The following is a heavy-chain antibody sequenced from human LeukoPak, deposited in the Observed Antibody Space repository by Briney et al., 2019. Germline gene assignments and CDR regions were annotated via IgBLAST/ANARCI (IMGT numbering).Heavy chain of an antibody. CDR2: ISSSSSYI. V-gene: IGHV3-21*01. CDR1: GFTFSSYA. CDR3: ARGGGNYAFDY. Sequence: GGSLRLSCAASGFTFSSYAMSWVRQAPGKGLEWISSISSSSSYIYYADSVKGRFTISRDNAKNSLYLQMNSLRAEDTAVYYCARGGGNYAFDYWGQGTLVTVSS. D-gene: IGHD1-26*01. J-gene: IGHJ4*02.